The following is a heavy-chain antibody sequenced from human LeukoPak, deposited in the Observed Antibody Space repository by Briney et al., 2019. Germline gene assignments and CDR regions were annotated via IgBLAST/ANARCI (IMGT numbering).Heavy chain of an antibody. CDR1: GGSFSGYY. Sequence: SETLSLTCAVYGGSFSGYYWSWIRQPPGKGLEWIGEINHSGSTNYNPSLKSRVTISVDTSKSQFYLRLNSVTAADTAVYYCARVVVAATPEGWFDSWGQGTLVTVSS. D-gene: IGHD2-15*01. J-gene: IGHJ5*01. V-gene: IGHV4-34*01. CDR2: INHSGST. CDR3: ARVVVAATPEGWFDS.